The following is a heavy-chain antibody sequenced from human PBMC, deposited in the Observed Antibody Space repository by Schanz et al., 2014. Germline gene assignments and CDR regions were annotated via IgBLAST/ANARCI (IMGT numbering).Heavy chain of an antibody. CDR3: ARDSLRGATGGYGMDV. CDR2: IYYSGST. D-gene: IGHD2-8*02. V-gene: IGHV4-31*03. CDR1: GGSVSSGRYY. Sequence: QVQLQESGPGLVKPSQTLSLSCTVSGGSVSSGRYYWSWIRQFPGKGLELIGYIYYSGSTYYNPSLKSRVTISVDTSKNQFSLKLSSVTAADTAVYYCARDSLRGATGGYGMDVWGQGTTVTVSS. J-gene: IGHJ6*02.